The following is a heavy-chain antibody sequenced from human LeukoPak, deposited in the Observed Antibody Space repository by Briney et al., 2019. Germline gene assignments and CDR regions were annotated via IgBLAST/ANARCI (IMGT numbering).Heavy chain of an antibody. D-gene: IGHD1-26*01. CDR1: GYTFINYA. CDR3: VREWDHTRMTFDI. V-gene: IGHV1-18*01. CDR2: IGTYNGNT. J-gene: IGHJ3*02. Sequence: GASVKVSCKASGYTFINYAISWVRQAPGQGLEWMGWIGTYNGNTKYAREFQGRVTMTTDTSTSTGYMELRNLRSDDTAVYFCVREWDHTRMTFDIWGQGTMVTVSS.